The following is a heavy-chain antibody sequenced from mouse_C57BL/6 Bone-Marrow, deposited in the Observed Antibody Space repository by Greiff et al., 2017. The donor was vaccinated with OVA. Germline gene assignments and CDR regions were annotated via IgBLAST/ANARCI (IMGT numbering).Heavy chain of an antibody. CDR1: GFSLSTSGMG. Sequence: VKLMESGPGILQSSQTLSLTCSFSGFSLSTSGMGVSWIRQPSGKGLEWLAHIYWDDDKRYNPSLKSRLTISKDTSRNQVYLKSTSVDTADTATYYCDRDYYGSSYFDYGGQGTTLTVSA. J-gene: IGHJ2*01. CDR3: DRDYYGSSYFDY. CDR2: IYWDDDK. V-gene: IGHV8-12*01. D-gene: IGHD1-1*01.